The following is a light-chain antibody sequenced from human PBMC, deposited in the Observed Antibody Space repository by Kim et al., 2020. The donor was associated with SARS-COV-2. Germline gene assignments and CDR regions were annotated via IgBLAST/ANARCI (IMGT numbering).Light chain of an antibody. J-gene: IGLJ2*01. V-gene: IGLV3-1*01. CDR2: QDS. CDR3: QAWDSSTVV. CDR1: KLGDKY. Sequence: YELTQPPSVSVSPRQTASITCSGDKLGDKYACWYQQKPGQSPVLVIYQDSKRPSGIPERFSGSNSGNTATLTISGTQAMDEADYYCQAWDSSTVVFGGGTQLTVL.